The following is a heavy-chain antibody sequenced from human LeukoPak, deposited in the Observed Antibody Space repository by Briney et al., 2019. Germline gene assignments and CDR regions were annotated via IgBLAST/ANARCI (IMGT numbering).Heavy chain of an antibody. CDR3: ARAKFGDFDF. V-gene: IGHV3-7*05. CDR2: IRQGGSEK. Sequence: GGPLRLSCAASGFTFSSYWMSWVRQAPGKGLEWVANIRQGGSEKYYVDSVEGRFTISRDNAKNSLYLQMNSLRAEDTAVYYCARAKFGDFDFWGQGTLVTVSS. CDR1: GFTFSSYW. J-gene: IGHJ4*02. D-gene: IGHD3-16*01.